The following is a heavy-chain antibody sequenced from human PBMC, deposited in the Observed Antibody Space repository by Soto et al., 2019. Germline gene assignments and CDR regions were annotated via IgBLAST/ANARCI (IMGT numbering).Heavy chain of an antibody. D-gene: IGHD1-20*01. CDR3: ARVEMLTGALSS. CDR2: IYYSGST. V-gene: IGHV4-31*03. J-gene: IGHJ4*02. Sequence: QVHLQESGPGLVKPSQTLSLTCTVSGDSISSGADYWNWIRQHPGKGLEWIGYIYYSGSTYYNPSLNSRVSMSVDTSRNEFSLKLSSVTAAETAVYYCARVEMLTGALSSWGQGTLVTVSS. CDR1: GDSISSGADY.